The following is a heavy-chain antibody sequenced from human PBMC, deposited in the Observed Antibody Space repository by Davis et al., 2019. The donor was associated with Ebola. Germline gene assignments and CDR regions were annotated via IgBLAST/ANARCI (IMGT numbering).Heavy chain of an antibody. J-gene: IGHJ6*02. CDR2: ISYDGSNK. D-gene: IGHD3-9*01. V-gene: IGHV3-30-3*01. CDR1: GFTFSSYA. Sequence: PGGSLRLSCAASGFTFSSYAMHWVRQAPGKGLEWVAVISYDGSNKYYADSVKGRFTISRDNSKNTLYLQMNSLRAEDTAVYYCARDRGRLRNILSIMDVWGQGTTVTVSS. CDR3: ARDRGRLRNILSIMDV.